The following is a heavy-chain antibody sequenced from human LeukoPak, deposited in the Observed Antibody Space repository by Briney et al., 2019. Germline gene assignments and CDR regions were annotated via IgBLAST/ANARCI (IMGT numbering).Heavy chain of an antibody. CDR3: ARHSTFFGVVIIKGRVRGPFDY. CDR1: GGTFSGYY. V-gene: IGHV4-34*01. J-gene: IGHJ4*02. D-gene: IGHD3-3*01. CDR2: INHSGST. Sequence: SETLSLTCAVYGGTFSGYYWSWIRQPPGKGLEWIGEINHSGSTNYNPSLKSRVTISVDTSKNQFSLKLSSVTAADTAVYYCARHSTFFGVVIIKGRVRGPFDYWGQGTLVTVSS.